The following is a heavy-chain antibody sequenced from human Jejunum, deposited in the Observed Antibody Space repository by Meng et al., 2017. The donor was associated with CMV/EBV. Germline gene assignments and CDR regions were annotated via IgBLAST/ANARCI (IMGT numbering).Heavy chain of an antibody. D-gene: IGHD2-2*01. J-gene: IGHJ4*02. CDR1: GYTFSNFG. CDR3: ARDLCSTDNCYTGFDY. Sequence: SGYTFSNFGFSWVRQAPGQGLEWMAWSNANSGHTTYAQNFQGRVTVTIDTSTSTAYMELGSLRFDDTAVYYCARDLCSTDNCYTGFDYWGQGTLVTVSS. V-gene: IGHV1-18*01. CDR2: SNANSGHT.